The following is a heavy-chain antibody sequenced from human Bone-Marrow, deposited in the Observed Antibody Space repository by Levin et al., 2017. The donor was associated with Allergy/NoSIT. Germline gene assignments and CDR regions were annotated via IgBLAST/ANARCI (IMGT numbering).Heavy chain of an antibody. J-gene: IGHJ5*02. V-gene: IGHV1-2*02. D-gene: IGHD6-6*01. CDR1: GYTFIGYY. CDR2: INPDNGGT. CDR3: ARRVGRNGIQARFFCWFDP. Sequence: GASVKVSCKASGYTFIGYYMHWVRQAPGRGLEWMGWINPDNGGTYYAEKFQGRIAMIRDTSINTVYMDLSRLTSDDTAVYFCARRVGRNGIQARFFCWFDPWGQGTLVSVSS.